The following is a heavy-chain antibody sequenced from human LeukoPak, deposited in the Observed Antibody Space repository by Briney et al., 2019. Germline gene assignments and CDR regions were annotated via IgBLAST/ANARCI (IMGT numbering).Heavy chain of an antibody. CDR3: ARDLTGKYYIAY. D-gene: IGHD2-8*02. J-gene: IGHJ4*02. V-gene: IGHV3-30*02. Sequence: AGSLRLSCAADAPSFSSIGMHCVRQAPGEGLEWVAYIGYSGTNTHYADSVKGRFTIARDNSKNTVQLQMNSLRAADTALDSCARDLTGKYYIAYWGQGTLVTVSS. CDR1: APSFSSIG. CDR2: IGYSGTNT.